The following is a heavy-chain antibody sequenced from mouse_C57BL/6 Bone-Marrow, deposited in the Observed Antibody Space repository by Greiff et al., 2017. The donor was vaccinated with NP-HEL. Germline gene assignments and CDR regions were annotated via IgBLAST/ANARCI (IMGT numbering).Heavy chain of an antibody. J-gene: IGHJ2*01. V-gene: IGHV1-54*01. Sequence: QVQLKQSGAELVRPGTSVKVSCKASGYAFTNYLIEWVKQRPGQGLEWIGVINPGSGGTNYNEKFKGKATLTADKSSSTAYMQLSSLTSEDSAVYFCAREDYAYFDYWGQGTTLTVSS. D-gene: IGHD1-1*02. CDR1: GYAFTNYL. CDR2: INPGSGGT. CDR3: AREDYAYFDY.